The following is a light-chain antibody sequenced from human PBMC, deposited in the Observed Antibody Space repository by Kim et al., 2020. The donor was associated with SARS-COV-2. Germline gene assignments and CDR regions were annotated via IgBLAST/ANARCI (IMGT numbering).Light chain of an antibody. Sequence: PGQTAGSTCAGYEVGDRCVSWCEQGAGQARGVVIYQDNQRPSGIAGRCSGCDAGNAATLTIGGTQAMDEGDYYCQAWGSRTDDYVFGAGTKVTVL. J-gene: IGLJ1*01. CDR1: EVGDRC. V-gene: IGLV3-1*01. CDR3: QAWGSRTDDYV. CDR2: QDN.